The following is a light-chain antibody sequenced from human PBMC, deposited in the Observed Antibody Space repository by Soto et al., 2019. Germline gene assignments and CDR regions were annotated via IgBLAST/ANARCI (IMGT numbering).Light chain of an antibody. CDR3: MQTLQTPLT. CDR1: QRVLHSNGYNY. Sequence: EIAMTHSPLSLAGIPGAPGSSSCSSSQRVLHSNGYNYLGWYLQRPGQAPQVLIYLGSNRASGVPDRFSGSGSGTDFTLKISRVETEDVGVYYCMQTLQTPLTFGQGTRLEIK. CDR2: LGS. J-gene: IGKJ5*01. V-gene: IGKV2-28*01.